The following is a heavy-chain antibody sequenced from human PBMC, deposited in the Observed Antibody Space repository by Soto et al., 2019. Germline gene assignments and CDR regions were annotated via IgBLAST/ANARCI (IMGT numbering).Heavy chain of an antibody. D-gene: IGHD3-10*01. CDR3: AADLKGDYYGSGSYQPYYYYGMDV. Sequence: SETLSLTCTVSGGSISSSSYYWGWIRQPPGKGLEWIGSIYYSGSTYYNPSLKSRVTISVDTSKNQFYLKLSSVTDADTAVYYCAADLKGDYYGSGSYQPYYYYGMDVWGQGTTVTVSS. CDR2: IYYSGST. V-gene: IGHV4-39*01. J-gene: IGHJ6*02. CDR1: GGSISSSSYY.